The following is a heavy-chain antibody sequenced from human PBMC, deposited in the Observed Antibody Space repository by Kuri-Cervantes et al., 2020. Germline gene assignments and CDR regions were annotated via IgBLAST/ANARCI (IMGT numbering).Heavy chain of an antibody. CDR1: GFTFSSYG. V-gene: IGHV3-30*02. CDR2: IRYDGSNK. CDR3: TKDRSQRSDSFDM. J-gene: IGHJ3*02. Sequence: GGSLRLSCAASGFTFSSYGMHWVRQAPGKGLEWVAFIRYDGSNKYYADSVKGRFTIPRDNSKNTLYLQMNSLRPEDTAVYYCTKDRSQRSDSFDMWGQGTMVTVSS. D-gene: IGHD2-21*02.